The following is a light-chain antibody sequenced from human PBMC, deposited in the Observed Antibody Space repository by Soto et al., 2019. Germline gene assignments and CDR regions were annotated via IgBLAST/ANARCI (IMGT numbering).Light chain of an antibody. J-gene: IGLJ1*01. CDR2: AVS. Sequence: QSALAQPSSASGSPGQSVTISCTGSSNDVGGNNDYVSWYQQHPGKAPKLLIYAVSKRPSGVSERFSGSKSGNTASLTVSGLQAEDEADYYCIAYAGNDNFVFGSGTKVTVL. V-gene: IGLV2-8*01. CDR1: SNDVGGNNDY. CDR3: IAYAGNDNFV.